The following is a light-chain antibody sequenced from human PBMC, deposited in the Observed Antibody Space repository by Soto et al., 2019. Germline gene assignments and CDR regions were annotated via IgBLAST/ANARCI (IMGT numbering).Light chain of an antibody. J-gene: IGLJ3*02. CDR1: SGHSSYA. CDR2: LNSDGSH. CDR3: QTWGTGIQV. V-gene: IGLV4-69*01. Sequence: QPVLTQSPSASASLGASVKLTCTLSSGHSSYAIAWHQQQPEKGPRYLMKLNSDGSHSKGDGIPDRFSGSSSGAERYLTISGLQFEDEADYYCQTWGTGIQVFGGGTKRTLL.